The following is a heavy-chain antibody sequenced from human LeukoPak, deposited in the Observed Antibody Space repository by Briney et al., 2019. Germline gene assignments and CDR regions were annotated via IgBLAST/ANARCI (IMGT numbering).Heavy chain of an antibody. Sequence: SETLSLTCTVSGGSISGYYWSWIRQPPGKGLEWIGYIYYSGTTNYNPSLKSRVTMSMDYSKNQFSLSVTSVTAADTAIYYCGKTDIYFNPIDYWGPGSLVTVSS. V-gene: IGHV4-59*12. J-gene: IGHJ4*02. CDR3: GKTDIYFNPIDY. CDR2: IYYSGTT. CDR1: GGSISGYY. D-gene: IGHD3-9*01.